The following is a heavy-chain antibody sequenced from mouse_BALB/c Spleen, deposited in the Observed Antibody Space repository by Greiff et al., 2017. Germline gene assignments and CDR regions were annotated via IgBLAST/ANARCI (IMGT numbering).Heavy chain of an antibody. CDR3: AREDYYGSSRYYAMDY. V-gene: IGHV2-9*02. J-gene: IGHJ4*01. CDR2: IWAGGST. Sequence: QVQLKESGPGLVAPSQSLSITCTVSGFSLTSYGVHWVRQPPGKGLEWLGVIWAGGSTNYNSALMSRLSISKDNSKSQVFLKMNSLQTDDTAMYYCAREDYYGSSRYYAMDYWGQGTSVTVSS. CDR1: GFSLTSYG. D-gene: IGHD1-1*01.